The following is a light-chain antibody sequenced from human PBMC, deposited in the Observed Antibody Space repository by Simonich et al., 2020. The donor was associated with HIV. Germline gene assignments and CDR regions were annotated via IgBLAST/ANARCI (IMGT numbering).Light chain of an antibody. V-gene: IGKV4-1*01. CDR2: WAS. Sequence: DIVMTQSPDSLAVSLGERATINCKSSQSVLYSSNNKNYLAWYQQKPGQPPKLLIYWASTRESGVPDRFRGSESGTDFTLTISSLQAEDVAVYYCQQYYDTPYTFGQGTKLEIK. J-gene: IGKJ2*01. CDR3: QQYYDTPYT. CDR1: QSVLYSSNNKNY.